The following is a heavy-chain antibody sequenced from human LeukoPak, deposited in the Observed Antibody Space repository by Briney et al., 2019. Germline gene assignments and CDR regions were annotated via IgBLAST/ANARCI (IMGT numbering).Heavy chain of an antibody. D-gene: IGHD2-2*01. V-gene: IGHV1-18*01. CDR2: ISAYNGNT. J-gene: IGHJ4*02. CDR3: ARGDIVVVPAARGPFDY. CDR1: GYTFTSYG. Sequence: ASVKVSCKASGYTFTSYGINWVRQAPGQGLEWMGWISAYNGNTNYAQKLQGRVTMTTDTSTSTAYMELRSLRSDDTAVYYCARGDIVVVPAARGPFDYWGQGTLVTVSS.